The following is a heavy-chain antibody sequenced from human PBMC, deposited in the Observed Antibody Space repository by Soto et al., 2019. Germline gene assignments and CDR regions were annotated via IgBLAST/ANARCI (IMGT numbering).Heavy chain of an antibody. CDR3: ASFIAAAGMDAFDI. Sequence: GESLKISCKGSGYSFTSYWIGWVRQMPGKGLEWMGRIDPSDSYTNYSPSFQGHVTISADKSISTAYLQWSSLKASDTAMYYCASFIAAAGMDAFDIWGQGTMVTVSS. V-gene: IGHV5-10-1*01. D-gene: IGHD6-13*01. CDR2: IDPSDSYT. CDR1: GYSFTSYW. J-gene: IGHJ3*02.